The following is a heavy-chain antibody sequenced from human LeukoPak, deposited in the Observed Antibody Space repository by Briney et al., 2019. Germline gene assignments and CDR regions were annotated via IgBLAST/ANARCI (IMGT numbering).Heavy chain of an antibody. J-gene: IGHJ4*02. CDR2: ISFDGNNN. D-gene: IGHD2-15*01. Sequence: GGSLRLSCAASGFIFSSYGMHWVRQVPGKGLEWVTVISFDGNNNYYADSVKGQFTISRDNSKNTLYLQMNSLRTEDTAVYYCATNSTHCSGGSCFGFDYWARESWSPSPQ. CDR3: ATNSTHCSGGSCFGFDY. V-gene: IGHV3-30*03. CDR1: GFIFSSYG.